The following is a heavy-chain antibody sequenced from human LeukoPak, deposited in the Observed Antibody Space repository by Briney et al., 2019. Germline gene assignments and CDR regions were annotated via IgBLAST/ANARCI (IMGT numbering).Heavy chain of an antibody. CDR3: ARGRSPQAPLPDAFDI. CDR2: IHYSGST. D-gene: IGHD3-10*01. V-gene: IGHV4-59*01. Sequence: KPSETLSLTCTVSGGSISSYYWSWIRQPPGKGLEWIGYIHYSGSTNYNPSLKSRVTISVDTSKNQFSPKLSSVTAADTAVYYCARGRSPQAPLPDAFDIWGQGTMVTVSS. CDR1: GGSISSYY. J-gene: IGHJ3*02.